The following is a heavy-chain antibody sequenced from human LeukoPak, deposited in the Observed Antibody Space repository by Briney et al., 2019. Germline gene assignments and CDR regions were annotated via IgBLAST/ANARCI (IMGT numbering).Heavy chain of an antibody. Sequence: PGGSLRLSCAASGFTFSSYAMSWVRQAPGKGLEWGSAISGSGGSTYYADSVKGRFTISRDNSKNTLYLQMNSLRAEDTAVYYCAKDLYYYDSSGYWPNWGQGTLVTVSS. D-gene: IGHD3-22*01. V-gene: IGHV3-23*01. CDR1: GFTFSSYA. J-gene: IGHJ4*02. CDR3: AKDLYYYDSSGYWPN. CDR2: ISGSGGST.